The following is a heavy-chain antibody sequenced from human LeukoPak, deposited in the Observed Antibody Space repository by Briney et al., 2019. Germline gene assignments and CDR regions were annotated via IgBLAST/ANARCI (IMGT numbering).Heavy chain of an antibody. J-gene: IGHJ4*02. V-gene: IGHV3-21*01. CDR2: ISSSSSYI. D-gene: IGHD6-19*01. Sequence: PGGSLRLSCAASVFTFSNFVINCVRQAPGKGLEWVSSISSSSSYISYADSVKGRFTISRDNAKNSLDLQMNSVRAEDTAVYYCAIDRYSSGWYTFDYWGEGTLVTVSS. CDR3: AIDRYSSGWYTFDY. CDR1: VFTFSNFV.